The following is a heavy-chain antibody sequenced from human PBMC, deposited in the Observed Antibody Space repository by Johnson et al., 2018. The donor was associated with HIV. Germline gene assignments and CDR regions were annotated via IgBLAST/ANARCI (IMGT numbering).Heavy chain of an antibody. CDR1: GFTFSSYW. J-gene: IGHJ3*01. V-gene: IGHV3-74*02. CDR3: AIVVIRGDAFDL. CDR2: INYDGTNT. D-gene: IGHD3-22*01. Sequence: VQLVESGGGLVQPGGSLTLSCAASGFTFSSYWMHWVRQVPGKGLVWVSRINYDGTNTSYADFVKGRFTISRDNAKNTLFLQMNSLRAEDTAVYYCAIVVIRGDAFDLWGQGTTVTVSS.